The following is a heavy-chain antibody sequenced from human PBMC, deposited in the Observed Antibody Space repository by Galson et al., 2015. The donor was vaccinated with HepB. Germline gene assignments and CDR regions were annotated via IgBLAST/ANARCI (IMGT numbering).Heavy chain of an antibody. CDR3: AKYYSNYFHSWFDP. D-gene: IGHD4-11*01. V-gene: IGHV4-39*01. Sequence: ETLSLTCTVSGGSISSSSDYWGWIRQPPGKGLEWIGSINYSGTTYYNSSLKSRVTISVDTSKTQFSLKLSSVTAADTALYYCAKYYSNYFHSWFDPWGQGTLVTVSS. CDR2: INYSGTT. CDR1: GGSISSSSDY. J-gene: IGHJ5*02.